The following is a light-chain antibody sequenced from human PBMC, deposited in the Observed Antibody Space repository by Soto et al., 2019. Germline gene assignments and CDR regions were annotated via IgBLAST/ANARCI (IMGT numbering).Light chain of an antibody. CDR1: SSDVGGYNY. V-gene: IGLV2-11*01. CDR3: CSYAGSSTLVL. CDR2: DVS. Sequence: QSALTQPRSVSGSPGQSVTISCTGTSSDVGGYNYVSWYQQHPGKAPKLMIFDVSKRPSGVPDRFSAYKSGNTASLTVSGLQAEDEADYYCCSYAGSSTLVLFGGGTKVTVL. J-gene: IGLJ2*01.